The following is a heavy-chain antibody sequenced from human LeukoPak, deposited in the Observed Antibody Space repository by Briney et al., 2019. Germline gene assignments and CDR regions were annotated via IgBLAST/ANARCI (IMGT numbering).Heavy chain of an antibody. V-gene: IGHV3-30-3*01. CDR1: GFTFSSYA. J-gene: IGHJ4*02. D-gene: IGHD3-10*01. Sequence: GGSLRLSCATSGFTFSSYAMHWVRQAPGKGLEWVAIISDDGSNEYYADSVKGRFTISRDNSKNTLYLQMNSLRAEDTAVYYCATPKGGSGSHRAPLEYWGQGTLVTVST. CDR2: ISDDGSNE. CDR3: ATPKGGSGSHRAPLEY.